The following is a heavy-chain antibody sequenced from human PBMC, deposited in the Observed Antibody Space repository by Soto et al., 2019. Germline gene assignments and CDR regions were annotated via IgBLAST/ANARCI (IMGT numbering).Heavy chain of an antibody. V-gene: IGHV3-49*04. CDR1: GFTFGDYA. CDR2: IRSKAYGGTT. CDR3: TRDRRVVVVVAATPGYYYGMDV. D-gene: IGHD2-15*01. Sequence: GGSLRLSCTASGFTFGDYAMSWVHQAPGKGLEWVGFIRSKAYGGTTEYAASVKGRFTISRDDSKSIAYLQMNSLKTEDTAVYYCTRDRRVVVVVAATPGYYYGMDVWGQGTTVTVSS. J-gene: IGHJ6*02.